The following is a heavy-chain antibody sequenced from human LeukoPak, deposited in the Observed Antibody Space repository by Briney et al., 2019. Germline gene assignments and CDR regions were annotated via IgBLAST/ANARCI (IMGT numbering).Heavy chain of an antibody. J-gene: IGHJ3*02. D-gene: IGHD2-15*01. CDR3: ARRRVVVASTDGASGAFDI. CDR2: INPSGGST. CDR1: GYTFTGYY. Sequence: ASVKVSCKASGYTFTGYYMHWVRQAPGQGLEWMGIINPSGGSTSYAQKFQGRVTMTRDTSTSTVYMELSSVTAADTAVYFCARRRVVVASTDGASGAFDIWGQGTMVTVSS. V-gene: IGHV1-46*01.